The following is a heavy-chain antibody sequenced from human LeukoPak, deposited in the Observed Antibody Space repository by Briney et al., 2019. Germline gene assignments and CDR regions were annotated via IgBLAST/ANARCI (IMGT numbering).Heavy chain of an antibody. V-gene: IGHV3-30*18. Sequence: GGSLRLSCAASGFTFSSYWMSWVRQAPGKGLEWVAVISYDGSNKYYADSVKGRFTISRDNSKNTLYLQMNSLRAEDTAVYYCAKAAEMATSRLPVDWGQGTLVTVSS. CDR2: ISYDGSNK. D-gene: IGHD5-24*01. J-gene: IGHJ4*02. CDR1: GFTFSSYW. CDR3: AKAAEMATSRLPVD.